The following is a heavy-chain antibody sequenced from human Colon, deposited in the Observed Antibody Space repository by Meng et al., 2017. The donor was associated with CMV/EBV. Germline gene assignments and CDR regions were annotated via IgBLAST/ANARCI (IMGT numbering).Heavy chain of an antibody. D-gene: IGHD1-26*01. CDR1: GFTVTNKY. CDR3: ARDTVGAGMDV. CDR2: IYSGGST. Sequence: GESLKISCAASGFTVTNKYMSWVRQAPGKGLEWVSIIYSGGSTSYADSVKGRFTMSRDSSKTTVDLQMNSLRVEDTAVYYCARDTVGAGMDVWGQGTTVTVSS. V-gene: IGHV3-53*01. J-gene: IGHJ6*02.